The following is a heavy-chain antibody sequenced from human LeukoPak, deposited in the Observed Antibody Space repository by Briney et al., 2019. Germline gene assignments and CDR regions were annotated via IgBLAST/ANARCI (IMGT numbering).Heavy chain of an antibody. V-gene: IGHV3-9*01. Sequence: TGGSLRLSCAASGFTFDDYAMHWVRQAPGKGLEWVSGISWNSGSIGYADSVKGRFTISRDNAKNSLYLQMNSLRAEDTALYYCAKERGSGSPWSSYYYGMDVWGQGTTVTVSS. D-gene: IGHD1-26*01. CDR2: ISWNSGSI. CDR3: AKERGSGSPWSSYYYGMDV. J-gene: IGHJ6*02. CDR1: GFTFDDYA.